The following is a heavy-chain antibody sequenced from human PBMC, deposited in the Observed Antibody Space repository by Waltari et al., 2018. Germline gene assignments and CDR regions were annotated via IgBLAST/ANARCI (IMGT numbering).Heavy chain of an antibody. D-gene: IGHD3-10*01. CDR3: ARDRLSFWFDP. CDR1: GFTFSSYS. Sequence: EVQLVESGGGLVKPGGSLRLSCAASGFTFSSYSMNWVRQAPGKGLGWVSSISSSSSYIYYADSVKGRFTISRDNAKNSLYLQMNSLRAEDTAVYYCARDRLSFWFDPWGQGTLVTVSS. V-gene: IGHV3-21*01. J-gene: IGHJ5*02. CDR2: ISSSSSYI.